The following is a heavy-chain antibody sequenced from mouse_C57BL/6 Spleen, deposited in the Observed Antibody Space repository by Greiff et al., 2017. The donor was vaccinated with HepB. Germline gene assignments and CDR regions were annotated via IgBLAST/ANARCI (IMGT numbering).Heavy chain of an antibody. CDR1: GYSITSGYY. D-gene: IGHD1-1*01. V-gene: IGHV3-6*01. CDR3: ARDDGSSWKAMDY. J-gene: IGHJ4*01. CDR2: ISYDGSN. Sequence: EVQLVESGPGLVKPSQSLSLTCSVTGYSITSGYYWNWIRQFPGNKLEWMGYISYDGSNNYNPSLKNRISITRDTSKNQFFLKLNSVTTEDTATYYCARDDGSSWKAMDYWGQGTSVTVSS.